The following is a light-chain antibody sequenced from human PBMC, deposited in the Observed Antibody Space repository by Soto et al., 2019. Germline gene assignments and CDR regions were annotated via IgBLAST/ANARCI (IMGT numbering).Light chain of an antibody. J-gene: IGLJ2*01. Sequence: QSVLTQPPSASGSPGQSVTISCTGTSSDVGAYNYVSWYQQRPGKAPKLMIYEVTKRPSGVPDRVSGSKSGNTASLTVSGLQAEDEAYYYFSSYAKTISVVFGGGTKLTVL. CDR3: SSYAKTISVV. V-gene: IGLV2-8*01. CDR2: EVT. CDR1: SSDVGAYNY.